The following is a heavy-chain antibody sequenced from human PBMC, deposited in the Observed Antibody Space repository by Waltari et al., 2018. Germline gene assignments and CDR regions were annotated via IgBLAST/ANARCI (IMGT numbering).Heavy chain of an antibody. Sequence: QVQLQQWGAGLLKPSETLSLTCAVYGGSFSGYYWSWIRQPPGKGLEWLGEINHSGSTNYNPSLKSRFTIAVDTSKNQFSLKLSSVTAADTAVYYCARGLHYDYVWGSYRIGAGYYYGMDVWGQGTTVTVSS. CDR3: ARGLHYDYVWGSYRIGAGYYYGMDV. CDR1: GGSFSGYY. D-gene: IGHD3-16*02. CDR2: INHSGST. J-gene: IGHJ6*02. V-gene: IGHV4-34*01.